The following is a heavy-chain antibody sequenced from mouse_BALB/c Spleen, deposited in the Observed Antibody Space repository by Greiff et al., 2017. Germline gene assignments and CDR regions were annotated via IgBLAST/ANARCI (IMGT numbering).Heavy chain of an antibody. Sequence: EVKLVESGGGLVQPGGSRKLSCAASGFTFSSFGMHWVRQAPEKGLEWVAYISSGSSTIYYADTVKGRFTISRDNPKNTLFLQMTSLRSEDTAMYYCARCYYGSSYGFDYWGQGTTLTVSS. CDR3: ARCYYGSSYGFDY. D-gene: IGHD1-1*01. CDR1: GFTFSSFG. J-gene: IGHJ2*01. CDR2: ISSGSSTI. V-gene: IGHV5-17*02.